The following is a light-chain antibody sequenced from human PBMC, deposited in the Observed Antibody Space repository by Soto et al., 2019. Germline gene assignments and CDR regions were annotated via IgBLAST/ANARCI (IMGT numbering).Light chain of an antibody. CDR2: GAS. V-gene: IGKV3-20*01. J-gene: IGKJ1*01. CDR3: QQYVSSSWT. Sequence: EIVLTQSPGTLSLSPGERATLSCRASQSVSSSYLAWYQQKPGQAPRLLIYGASSRATGIPDRFSGSGSGTDFTLTISRLEPGDFAVYYCQQYVSSSWTFGQGTKVDIK. CDR1: QSVSSSY.